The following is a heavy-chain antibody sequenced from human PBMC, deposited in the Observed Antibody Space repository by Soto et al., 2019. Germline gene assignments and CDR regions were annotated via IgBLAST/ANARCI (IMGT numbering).Heavy chain of an antibody. Sequence: SETLSLTCAVSGGSISSSNWWSWVRQPPGKGLEWIGEIYHSGSTNYNPSLKSRVTISVDKSKNRFSLKLSSVTAADTAVYYCARVKQWLDYYYYGMDVWGQGTTVTVSS. J-gene: IGHJ6*02. CDR2: IYHSGST. CDR1: GGSISSSNW. V-gene: IGHV4-4*02. D-gene: IGHD6-19*01. CDR3: ARVKQWLDYYYYGMDV.